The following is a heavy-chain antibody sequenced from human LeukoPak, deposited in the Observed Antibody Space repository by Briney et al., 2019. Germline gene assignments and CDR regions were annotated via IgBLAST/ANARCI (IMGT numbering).Heavy chain of an antibody. CDR2: IYHSGST. J-gene: IGHJ4*02. V-gene: IGHV4-30-2*01. Sequence: PSETLSLTCTVSGGSISSGGYYWSWIRQPPGKGLEWIGYIYHSGSTYYNPSLKSRVTISVDRSKNQFSLKLSSVTAADTAVYYCARGRRAATHLYRWVEEYYFDYWGQGTLVTVSS. CDR3: ARGRRAATHLYRWVEEYYFDY. CDR1: GGSISSGGYY. D-gene: IGHD4-23*01.